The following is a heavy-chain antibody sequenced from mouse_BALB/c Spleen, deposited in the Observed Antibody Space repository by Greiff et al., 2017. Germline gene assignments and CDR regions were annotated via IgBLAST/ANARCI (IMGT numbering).Heavy chain of an antibody. CDR3: ARSGRYEGYFDY. J-gene: IGHJ2*01. CDR1: GFNIKDTY. V-gene: IGHV14-3*02. CDR2: IDPANGNT. D-gene: IGHD2-14*01. Sequence: VQLQQSGAELVKPGASVKLSCTASGFNIKDTYMHWVKQRPEQGLEWIGRIDPANGNTKYDPKFQGKATITADTSSNTAYLQLSCLTSEDTAVYYCARSGRYEGYFDYWGQGTTLTVSS.